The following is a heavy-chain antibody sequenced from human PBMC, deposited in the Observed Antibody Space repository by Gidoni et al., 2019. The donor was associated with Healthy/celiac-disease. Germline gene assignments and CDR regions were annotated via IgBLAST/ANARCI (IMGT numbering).Heavy chain of an antibody. CDR3: ARDYDYDYIWGSYRPDVFDY. CDR2: ISSSSSTI. D-gene: IGHD3-16*02. J-gene: IGHJ4*02. CDR1: GFTFRSSS. V-gene: IGHV3-48*01. Sequence: EVQLVESGGGLVRPGGSLRLSCAASGFTFRSSSMNWVRQARGKGLEWVSYISSSSSTIYYADSVKGRFTISRDNAKNSLYLQMNSLRAEDTAVYYCARDYDYDYIWGSYRPDVFDYWGQGTLVTVSS.